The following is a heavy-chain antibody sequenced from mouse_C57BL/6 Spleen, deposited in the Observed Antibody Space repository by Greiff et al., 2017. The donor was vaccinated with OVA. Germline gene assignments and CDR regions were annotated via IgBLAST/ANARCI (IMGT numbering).Heavy chain of an antibody. CDR1: GFTFNTYA. CDR3: VRDGYYGSSYWYFDV. Sequence: EVQVVESGGGLVQPKGSLKLSCAASGFTFNTYAMHWVRQAPGKGLEWVARIRSKSSNYATYYADSVKDRFTISRDDSQSMLYLQMNNLKTEDTAMYYCVRDGYYGSSYWYFDVWGTGTTVTVSS. J-gene: IGHJ1*03. CDR2: IRSKSSNYAT. V-gene: IGHV10-3*01. D-gene: IGHD1-1*01.